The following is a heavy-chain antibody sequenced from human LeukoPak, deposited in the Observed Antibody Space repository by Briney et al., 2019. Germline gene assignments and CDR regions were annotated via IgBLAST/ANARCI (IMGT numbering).Heavy chain of an antibody. V-gene: IGHV4-59*07. CDR2: IYYSGST. J-gene: IGHJ4*02. D-gene: IGHD4-23*01. CDR3: ARGGDGGNYTPLDY. Sequence: SDTLSLTCTVSGGSISSYYGSWIRHPPGERLEWIRYIYYSGSTNYNPSLKSRVTMAVDTSKKQFSLKLSSVSAADTAVYYCARGGDGGNYTPLDYWGQGTLVTVSS. CDR1: GGSISSYY.